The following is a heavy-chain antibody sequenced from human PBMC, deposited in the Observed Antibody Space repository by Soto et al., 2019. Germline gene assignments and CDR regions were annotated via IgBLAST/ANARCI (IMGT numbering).Heavy chain of an antibody. CDR1: GFTFSSYS. Sequence: GGSLRLSCAASGFTFSSYSMNWVRQAPGKGLEWVSSISSSSSYIYYADSVKGRFTISRDNAKNSLYLQMNSLRAEDTAVYYCARGVKRGAFDIWGQGTMVTVSS. D-gene: IGHD3-10*01. CDR3: ARGVKRGAFDI. CDR2: ISSSSSYI. J-gene: IGHJ3*02. V-gene: IGHV3-21*01.